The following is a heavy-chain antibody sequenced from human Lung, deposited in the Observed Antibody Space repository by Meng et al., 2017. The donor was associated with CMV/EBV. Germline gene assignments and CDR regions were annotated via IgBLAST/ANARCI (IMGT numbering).Heavy chain of an antibody. J-gene: IGHJ4*02. CDR1: GDSVSSGEYF. V-gene: IGHV4-30-4*01. Sequence: QVQLEESGPGLVKPSQTLSLTFTVSGDSVSSGEYFWSWIRQPPGKGLEWIGYMDYRGSTFYNPSLKSRVTISVDTSKNQFSLKLSSVTAADTAVYFCARGELLWDYWGQGTLVTVSS. D-gene: IGHD2-2*01. CDR3: ARGELLWDY. CDR2: MDYRGST.